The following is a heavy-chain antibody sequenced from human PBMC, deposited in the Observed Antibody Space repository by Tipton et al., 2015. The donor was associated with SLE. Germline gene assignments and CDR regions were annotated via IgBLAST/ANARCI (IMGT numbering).Heavy chain of an antibody. CDR3: ARAPPRVGDY. V-gene: IGHV1-2*06. J-gene: IGHJ4*02. D-gene: IGHD2-15*01. CDR1: GYTFTGYY. Sequence: QSGAEVKKPGASVKVSCKASGYTFTGYYMHWVRQAPGQGLEWMGRINPNSGGTNYAQKFQGRVTMTRDTSISTAYMELSRLRSEETAVDYCARAPPRVGDYWGQGTLVTVSS. CDR2: INPNSGGT.